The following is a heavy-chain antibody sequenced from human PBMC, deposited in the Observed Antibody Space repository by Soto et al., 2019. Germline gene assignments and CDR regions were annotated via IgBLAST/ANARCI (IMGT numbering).Heavy chain of an antibody. J-gene: IGHJ5*02. CDR3: ARDPGSGSYYGWFDP. CDR2: IHYSGST. Sequence: SESLSLTCTVSGGSISSYYWSWIRQPPGKGLEWIGYIHYSGSTNYNPSLKSRVTISVDTSKNQFSLKLSSVTAADTAVYYCARDPGSGSYYGWFDPWGQGTLVTVSS. V-gene: IGHV4-59*01. D-gene: IGHD3-10*01. CDR1: GGSISSYY.